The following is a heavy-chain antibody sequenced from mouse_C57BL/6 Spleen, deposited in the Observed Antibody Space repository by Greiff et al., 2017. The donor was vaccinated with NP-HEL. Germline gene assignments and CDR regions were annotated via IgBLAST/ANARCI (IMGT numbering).Heavy chain of an antibody. CDR1: GFTFSDYG. V-gene: IGHV5-17*01. CDR3: ARHYDGSSYDYAMDY. CDR2: ISSGSSTI. D-gene: IGHD1-1*01. J-gene: IGHJ4*01. Sequence: DVMLVESGGGLVKPGGSLKLSCAASGFTFSDYGMHWVRQAPEKGLEWVAYISSGSSTIYYADTVKGRFTISRDNAKNTLFLQMTSLRSEDTAMYYCARHYDGSSYDYAMDYWGQGTSVTVSS.